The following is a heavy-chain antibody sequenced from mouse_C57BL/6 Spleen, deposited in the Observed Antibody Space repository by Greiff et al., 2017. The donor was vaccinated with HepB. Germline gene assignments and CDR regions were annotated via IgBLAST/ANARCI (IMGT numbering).Heavy chain of an antibody. Sequence: VQGVESGPGLVAPSQSLSITCTVSGFSLTSYAISWVRQPPGKGLEWLGVIWTGGGTNYNSALKSRLSISKDNSKSQVFLKMNSLQTDDTARYYGARPYGSRQGWYFEVWGTGTTVTVSS. D-gene: IGHD1-1*01. CDR1: GFSLTSYA. J-gene: IGHJ1*03. CDR3: ARPYGSRQGWYFEV. V-gene: IGHV2-9-1*01. CDR2: IWTGGGT.